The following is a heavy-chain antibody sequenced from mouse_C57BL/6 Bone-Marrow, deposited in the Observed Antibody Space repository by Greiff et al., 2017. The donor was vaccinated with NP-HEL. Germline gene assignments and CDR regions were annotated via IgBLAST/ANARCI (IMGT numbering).Heavy chain of an antibody. CDR1: GYTFTSYW. CDR3: ARPLLRYWYFDV. V-gene: IGHV1-69*01. CDR2: IDPSDSYT. Sequence: VKLQQPGAELVMPGASVKLSCKASGYTFTSYWMHWVKQRPGQGLEWIGEIDPSDSYTNYNQKFKGKSTLTVDKSSSTAYMQLSSLTSEDSAVYYCARPLLRYWYFDVWGTGTTVTVSS. D-gene: IGHD1-2*01. J-gene: IGHJ1*03.